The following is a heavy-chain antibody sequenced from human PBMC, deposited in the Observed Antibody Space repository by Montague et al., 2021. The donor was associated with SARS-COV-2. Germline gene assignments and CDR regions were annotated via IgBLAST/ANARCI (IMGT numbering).Heavy chain of an antibody. CDR3: ERAVTTGIDWFGP. CDR2: VNYGGST. V-gene: IGHV4-59*11. D-gene: IGHD4-17*01. CDR1: SGSISSHY. J-gene: IGHJ5*02. Sequence: SETLSLTCTVSSGSISSHYWSWIRQPPGKGLEWIGYVNYGGSTNYNPSLKSRVSISLDTSKNQFSLRLNSVTAADTAVYYCERAVTTGIDWFGPWGQGTLVIVSS.